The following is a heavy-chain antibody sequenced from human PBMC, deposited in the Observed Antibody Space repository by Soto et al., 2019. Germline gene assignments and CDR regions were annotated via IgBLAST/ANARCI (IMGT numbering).Heavy chain of an antibody. CDR2: ISPYNGHT. D-gene: IGHD2-2*01. V-gene: IGHV1-18*01. J-gene: IGHJ6*02. CDR1: GYSFTSYG. Sequence: QVPLMQSGGEVKSPGASVKVSCKASGYSFTSYGISWVRRAPGQGLEWMGWISPYNGHTQFVQRFQGRVTMTTDTSTKTAYMELRNLRSDDTAHYYCARDLTIVPATHPRLENYGMDVWGQGTTVIVSS. CDR3: ARDLTIVPATHPRLENYGMDV.